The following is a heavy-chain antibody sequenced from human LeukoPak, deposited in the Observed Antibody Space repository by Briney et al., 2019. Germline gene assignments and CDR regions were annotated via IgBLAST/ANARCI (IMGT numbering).Heavy chain of an antibody. V-gene: IGHV3-21*01. D-gene: IGHD2-2*01. Sequence: PGGSLRLSCPASGFTFSNFNMKWVRQAPGKGLNGFSSISSGSTYIYYADSVKGRFTISRDNAKNSLYLQMTSLRAEDTAIYYCARASFGCSSLSCYIVYWGQGTLVTVSS. CDR3: ARASFGCSSLSCYIVY. CDR2: ISSGSTYI. CDR1: GFTFSNFN. J-gene: IGHJ4*02.